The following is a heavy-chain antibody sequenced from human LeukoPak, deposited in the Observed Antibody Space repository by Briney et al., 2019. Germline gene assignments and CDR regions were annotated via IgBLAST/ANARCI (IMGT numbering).Heavy chain of an antibody. CDR2: VNPNSGGT. CDR3: ARAGGRSWFDP. Sequence: ASVKVSCKASGYTFTGYYMHWVRQAPGQGLEWMGWVNPNSGGTNYAQKFQGRVTMTTDTSMSTAYMELSRLTSDDTAVYYCARAGGRSWFDPWGQGTLVTVSS. J-gene: IGHJ5*02. CDR1: GYTFTGYY. V-gene: IGHV1-2*02.